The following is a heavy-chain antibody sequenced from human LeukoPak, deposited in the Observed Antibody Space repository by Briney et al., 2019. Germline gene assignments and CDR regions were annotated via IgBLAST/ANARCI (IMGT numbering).Heavy chain of an antibody. CDR1: GYSFTSYW. Sequence: GESLKISCKGSGYSFTSYWIGWVRPMPGKGLEWMGIIYPGDSDTRYSPSFQGQVTISADKSISTAYLQWSSLKASDTAMYYCARLKDDYDILTGYNDYWGQGTLVTVSS. CDR2: IYPGDSDT. D-gene: IGHD3-9*01. J-gene: IGHJ4*02. V-gene: IGHV5-51*01. CDR3: ARLKDDYDILTGYNDY.